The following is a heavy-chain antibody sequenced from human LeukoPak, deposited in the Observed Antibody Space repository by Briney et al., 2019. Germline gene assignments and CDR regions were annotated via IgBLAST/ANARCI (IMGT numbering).Heavy chain of an antibody. J-gene: IGHJ4*02. Sequence: GGSLRLSCAASGITFRSYAMSWVRQAPGKGLEWVSVVYSDGSTYYEDSVKGRFTISRDTSKNTLSLQMNSLRVEDTAVYYCAREKGRGVISPYYDYWGQGTLVTVS. CDR2: VYSDGST. CDR1: GITFRSYA. CDR3: AREKGRGVISPYYDY. D-gene: IGHD3-10*01. V-gene: IGHV3-53*01.